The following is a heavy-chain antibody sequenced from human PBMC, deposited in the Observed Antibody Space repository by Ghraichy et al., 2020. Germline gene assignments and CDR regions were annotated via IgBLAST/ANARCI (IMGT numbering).Heavy chain of an antibody. CDR2: IFSDGRA. CDR3: ARGPYSKGTYHFDY. CDR1: GFAITSNY. Sequence: GGSLRLSCAASGFAITSNYMLWLRQAPGKGLECVSIIFSDGRAYYGDSVKGRFFISRQAFNNTLFLQMNNLRAEDTAVYYCARGPYSKGTYHFDYSGQGTLVTVSA. D-gene: IGHD3-16*02. J-gene: IGHJ4*02. V-gene: IGHV3-53*01.